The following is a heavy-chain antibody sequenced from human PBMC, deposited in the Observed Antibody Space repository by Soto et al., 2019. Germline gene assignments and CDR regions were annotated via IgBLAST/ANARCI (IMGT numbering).Heavy chain of an antibody. CDR2: ISYDGSNK. V-gene: IGHV3-30*03. CDR1: GFTFSSYG. J-gene: IGHJ6*02. Sequence: QVQLVESGGGVVQPGRSLRLSCAASGFTFSSYGMHWVRQAPGKGLEWVAVISYDGSNKYYADSVKGRFTISRDNSKNTLYLQRNSSRAEDTAVYYCARGPAIVVVQAAMSYYYGIDVWGQGTTVTVSS. CDR3: ARGPAIVVVQAAMSYYYGIDV. D-gene: IGHD2-2*01.